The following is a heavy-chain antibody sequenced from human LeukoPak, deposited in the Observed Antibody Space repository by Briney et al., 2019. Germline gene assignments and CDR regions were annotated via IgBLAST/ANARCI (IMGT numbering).Heavy chain of an antibody. CDR3: ARDFFNGYYYDTSGYYDGYFDY. CDR1: GYTFNTYG. V-gene: IGHV1-18*01. J-gene: IGHJ4*02. Sequence: ASVKVSCKASGYTFNTYGISWVRQAPGQGLEWMGWISPDNGNTDFAGKFQGRVTMTTDTSTSTAYMEMRRLRSDDTAVYYCARDFFNGYYYDTSGYYDGYFDYWGQGTLVTVSS. CDR2: ISPDNGNT. D-gene: IGHD3-22*01.